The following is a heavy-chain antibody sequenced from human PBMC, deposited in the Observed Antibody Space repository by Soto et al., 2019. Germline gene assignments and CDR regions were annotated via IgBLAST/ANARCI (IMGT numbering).Heavy chain of an antibody. CDR1: GFTFSSYA. CDR3: AKEGAHPVGSSIAAAGTIDY. CDR2: ISGSGGST. Sequence: QPGGSLRLSCAASGFTFSSYAMSWVRQAPGKGLEWVSAISGSGGSTYYADSVKGRFTISRDNSKNTLYLQMNSLRAEDTAVYYCAKEGAHPVGSSIAAAGTIDYWGQGTLVTVSS. V-gene: IGHV3-23*01. J-gene: IGHJ4*02. D-gene: IGHD6-13*01.